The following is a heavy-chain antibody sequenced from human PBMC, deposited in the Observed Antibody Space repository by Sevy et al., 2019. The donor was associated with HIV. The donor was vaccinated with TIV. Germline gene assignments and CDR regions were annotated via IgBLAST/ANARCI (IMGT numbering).Heavy chain of an antibody. V-gene: IGHV3-74*01. CDR2: INSDGSST. Sequence: GGSLRLSCAASEFTFSSYWMHWVRQAPGKGLVWVSRINSDGSSTSYADSVKGRFTISRDNAKNTLYLQMNSLRAEDTAVYYCARGLTYYDFWSGYYTSNYYYGMDVWGQGTTVTVSS. CDR1: EFTFSSYW. CDR3: ARGLTYYDFWSGYYTSNYYYGMDV. J-gene: IGHJ6*02. D-gene: IGHD3-3*01.